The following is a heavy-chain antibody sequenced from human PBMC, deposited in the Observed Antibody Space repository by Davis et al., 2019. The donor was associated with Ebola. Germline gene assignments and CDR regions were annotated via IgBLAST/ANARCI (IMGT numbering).Heavy chain of an antibody. V-gene: IGHV4-59*11. D-gene: IGHD3-16*01. CDR3: ARRAPYYDT. J-gene: IGHJ4*02. CDR2: TYYSGST. CDR1: GGSISSHY. Sequence: GSLRLSCTVSGGSISSHYWSWIRQPPGKGLEWIGYTYYSGSTNYNPSLKSRVTISVDASKNQFSLKLSSVTAADTAVYYCARRAPYYDTWGQGTLVTVSS.